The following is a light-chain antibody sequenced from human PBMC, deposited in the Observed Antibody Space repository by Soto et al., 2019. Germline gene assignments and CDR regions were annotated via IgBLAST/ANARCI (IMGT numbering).Light chain of an antibody. CDR1: SSDVGGYNY. Sequence: QSALTQPASVSGSPGQSITISCTGTSSDVGGYNYVSWYQQYPGKAPKLMIYEVTNRPSGVSNRFSGSKSGNTASLTISGLQAEDEADYYCSSYTSSSTLEIGGGTKLTVL. J-gene: IGLJ2*01. CDR2: EVT. V-gene: IGLV2-14*01. CDR3: SSYTSSSTLE.